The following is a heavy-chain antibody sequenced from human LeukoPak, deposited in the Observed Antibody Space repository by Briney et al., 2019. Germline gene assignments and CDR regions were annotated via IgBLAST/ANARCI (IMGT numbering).Heavy chain of an antibody. CDR1: GYSFTTFY. CDR2: INPSGGTT. CDR3: ASLATIGSDSFDI. Sequence: ASVKVSCKASGYSFTTFYMHWVRQAPGQGLGWIGIINPSGGTTSQAQKFQGRVTMTRDTSTSTVYMELSSLRSEDTAVYYCASLATIGSDSFDIWGQGTMVTVSS. J-gene: IGHJ3*02. D-gene: IGHD2-2*03. V-gene: IGHV1-46*01.